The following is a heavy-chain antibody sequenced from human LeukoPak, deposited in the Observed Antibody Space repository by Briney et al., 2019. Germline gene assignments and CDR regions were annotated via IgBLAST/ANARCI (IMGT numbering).Heavy chain of an antibody. D-gene: IGHD3-22*01. CDR2: ISAYNGNT. V-gene: IGHV1-18*01. CDR3: ARDRPRWNYDSSGYYYLDAFDI. Sequence: GASVKVSCKASGYTFTSYGISWVRQAPGQGLEWMGWISAYNGNTNYAQKLQGRVTMTTDTSTSTAYMELRSLRSDDTAVYYCARDRPRWNYDSSGYYYLDAFDIWGQGTMVTVSS. J-gene: IGHJ3*02. CDR1: GYTFTSYG.